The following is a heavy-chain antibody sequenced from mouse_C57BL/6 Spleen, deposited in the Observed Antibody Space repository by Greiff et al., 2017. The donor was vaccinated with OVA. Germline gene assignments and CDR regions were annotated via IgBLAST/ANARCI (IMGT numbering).Heavy chain of an antibody. CDR2: ISSGGDYI. CDR1: GFTFSSYA. V-gene: IGHV5-9-1*02. D-gene: IGHD2-4*01. CDR3: TRDDDYDYGRGYAMDY. Sequence: EVQLVESGEGLVKPGGSLKLSCAASGFTFSSYAMSWVRQTPEKRLEWVAYISSGGDYIYYADTVKGRFTISRDNARNTLYLQMSSLKSEDTAMYYCTRDDDYDYGRGYAMDYWGQGTSVTVSS. J-gene: IGHJ4*01.